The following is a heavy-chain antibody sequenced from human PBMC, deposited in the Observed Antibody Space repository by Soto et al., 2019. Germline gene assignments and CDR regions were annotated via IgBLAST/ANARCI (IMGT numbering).Heavy chain of an antibody. J-gene: IGHJ5*02. CDR3: VLERGYGNASVPES. CDR1: GFTFTSYG. CDR2: ISYDGGLQ. Sequence: QAHLVESGGGVVQPGRSLRLSCAASGFTFTSYGMHWVRQAPGTRLEWVAVISYDGGLQHYADSVKGRFTISRDNSKNMVLLQMNSLRAEDTAVYYCVLERGYGNASVPESWGQGTLVSVSS. D-gene: IGHD5-18*01. V-gene: IGHV3-30*03.